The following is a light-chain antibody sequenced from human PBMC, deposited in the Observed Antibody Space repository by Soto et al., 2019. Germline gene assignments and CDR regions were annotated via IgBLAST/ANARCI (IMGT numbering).Light chain of an antibody. V-gene: IGLV2-14*03. J-gene: IGLJ1*01. CDR2: EVS. CDR1: SSDLGAYKY. CDR3: SSYTNTSTLV. Sequence: QSALTQPASVSGSPGQSITIPCAGTSSDLGAYKYVSWYQQHPDKAPKLILYEVSRRPSGVSNRFSGSKSGNTASLTISGLLAEDEADYSCSSYTNTSTLVFGTGTKVTVL.